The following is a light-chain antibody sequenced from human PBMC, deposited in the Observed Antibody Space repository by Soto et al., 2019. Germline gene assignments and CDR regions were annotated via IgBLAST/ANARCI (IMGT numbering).Light chain of an antibody. J-gene: IGKJ1*01. CDR1: QCVSSSQ. CDR3: QQYGSSPKT. Sequence: EIVLTQSPGTLSLSPGERATLSCRASQCVSSSQLAWYLQKPGQAHRLLIYGASSRATGIPGRFSGSGSGTDCTLTISRLEPEDFAVYYCQQYGSSPKTFGQGTKVEIK. V-gene: IGKV3-20*01. CDR2: GAS.